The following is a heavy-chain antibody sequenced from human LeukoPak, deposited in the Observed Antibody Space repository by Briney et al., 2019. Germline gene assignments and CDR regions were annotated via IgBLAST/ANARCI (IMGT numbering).Heavy chain of an antibody. D-gene: IGHD3-10*01. V-gene: IGHV4-38-2*02. J-gene: IGHJ5*02. Sequence: SETLSLTCTVSGYSISSGYYWGWIRQPPGKGLEWIGSVYHSGSTNYNPSLKSRVTISVDTSKNQFSLKLSSVTAADTAVYYCARRRYYYGSGSIWFDPWGQGTLVTVSS. CDR3: ARRRYYYGSGSIWFDP. CDR2: VYHSGST. CDR1: GYSISSGYY.